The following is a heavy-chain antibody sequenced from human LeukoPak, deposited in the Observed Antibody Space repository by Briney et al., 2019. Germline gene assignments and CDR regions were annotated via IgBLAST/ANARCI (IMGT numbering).Heavy chain of an antibody. Sequence: GGSLRLSCAASGFTFSTYWMTWVRQAPGKGLEWVASIKQDGSEEQYVDSVRGRFTISRDNAKNTLYLHMDSLRAEDTAVYYCARDRGYSYGEDAFDIWGQGTMVTVSS. D-gene: IGHD5-18*01. CDR3: ARDRGYSYGEDAFDI. CDR2: IKQDGSEE. CDR1: GFTFSTYW. J-gene: IGHJ3*02. V-gene: IGHV3-7*05.